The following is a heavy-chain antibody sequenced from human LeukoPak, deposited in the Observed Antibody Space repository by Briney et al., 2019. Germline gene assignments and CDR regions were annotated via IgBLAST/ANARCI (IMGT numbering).Heavy chain of an antibody. CDR1: GFTFSGYG. D-gene: IGHD2-8*01. J-gene: IGHJ4*02. Sequence: GGSLRLSCAASGFTFSGYGMHWVRQAPGKGLEWAAVIWHDGNNKYYADSVKGRFTISRDNSKNTLYLQMNSLRAEDTAVYYCARGPGSSVYASAIDHWGQGTLVTVSS. V-gene: IGHV3-33*01. CDR3: ARGPGSSVYASAIDH. CDR2: IWHDGNNK.